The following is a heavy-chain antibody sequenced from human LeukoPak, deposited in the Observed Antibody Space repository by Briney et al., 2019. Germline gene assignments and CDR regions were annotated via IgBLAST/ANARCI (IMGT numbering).Heavy chain of an antibody. Sequence: ASVKVSCKVSGYTLTELSMHWVRQAPGKGLEWMGGFDPEDGETIYAQKLQGRVTMTTDTSTSTAYMELRSLRSDDTAVYYCAREGRIVGALPFDYWGQGTLVTVSS. D-gene: IGHD1-26*01. CDR1: GYTLTELS. J-gene: IGHJ4*02. CDR2: FDPEDGET. V-gene: IGHV1-24*01. CDR3: AREGRIVGALPFDY.